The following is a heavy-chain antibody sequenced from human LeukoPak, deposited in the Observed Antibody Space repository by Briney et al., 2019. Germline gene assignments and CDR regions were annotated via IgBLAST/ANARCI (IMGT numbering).Heavy chain of an antibody. Sequence: GESLKISCKGSGYRFTSYWIGWVRPMPGKGLEWMGIIYPGDSDTRYSPSFQGQVTISADKSISTAYLQWSSLKASDTAMYYCARSAFSSSSPPFDYWGQGTLVTVSS. D-gene: IGHD6-6*01. CDR2: IYPGDSDT. V-gene: IGHV5-51*01. CDR3: ARSAFSSSSPPFDY. CDR1: GYRFTSYW. J-gene: IGHJ4*02.